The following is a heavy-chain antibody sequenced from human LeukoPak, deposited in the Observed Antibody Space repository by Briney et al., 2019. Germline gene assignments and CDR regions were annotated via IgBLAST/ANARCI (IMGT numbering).Heavy chain of an antibody. CDR1: GGSFSGYY. CDR2: INHSGST. J-gene: IGHJ4*02. D-gene: IGHD6-13*01. CDR3: AGGNAEQQLVGGYYFDY. Sequence: PSETLSLTCAVYGGSFSGYYWSWIRQPPGKGLEWIGEINHSGSTNYNPSLKSRVTISVDTSKNQFSLKLSSVTAADTAVYYCAGGNAEQQLVGGYYFDYWGQGTLVTVSS. V-gene: IGHV4-34*01.